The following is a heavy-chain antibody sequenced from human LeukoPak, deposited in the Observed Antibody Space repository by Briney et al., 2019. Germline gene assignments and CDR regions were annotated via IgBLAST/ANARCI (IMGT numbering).Heavy chain of an antibody. Sequence: GGSLRLSCAASGFTFSSYAMSWVRQAPGKGLGWVSAISGSGGSTHYADSVKGRFTISRDNSKNTLYLQMNSLRAEDTAVYYCAKHGYSSGWYGDYWGQGTLVTVSS. V-gene: IGHV3-23*01. CDR3: AKHGYSSGWYGDY. J-gene: IGHJ4*02. CDR1: GFTFSSYA. CDR2: ISGSGGST. D-gene: IGHD6-19*01.